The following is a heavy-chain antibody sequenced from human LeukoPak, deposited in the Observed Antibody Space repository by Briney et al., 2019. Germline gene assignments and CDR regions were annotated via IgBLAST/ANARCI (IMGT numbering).Heavy chain of an antibody. Sequence: SETLSLTCTVSGGSISSYYWSWIRQPPGKGLEWIGYIYYSGSTNYNPSLKSRVTISVDTSKNQFSLKLSSVTAADTAVYYCARHHAGYCSSTSCYYDAFDIWGQGTMVTVSS. D-gene: IGHD2-2*01. V-gene: IGHV4-59*08. J-gene: IGHJ3*02. CDR1: GGSISSYY. CDR3: ARHHAGYCSSTSCYYDAFDI. CDR2: IYYSGST.